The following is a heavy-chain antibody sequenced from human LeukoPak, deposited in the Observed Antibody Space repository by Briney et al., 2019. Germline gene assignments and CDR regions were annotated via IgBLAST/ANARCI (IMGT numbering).Heavy chain of an antibody. CDR2: INHSGST. Sequence: SETLSLTCAVYGGSFSGYYWSWIRQPPGKGLEWIGEINHSGSTNYNPSLKSRVTISVDTSKNQFSLKLSSVTAADTAMYYCARGGRQWLVRDFDYWGQGTLVTVSS. J-gene: IGHJ4*02. CDR3: ARGGRQWLVRDFDY. V-gene: IGHV4-34*01. D-gene: IGHD6-19*01. CDR1: GGSFSGYY.